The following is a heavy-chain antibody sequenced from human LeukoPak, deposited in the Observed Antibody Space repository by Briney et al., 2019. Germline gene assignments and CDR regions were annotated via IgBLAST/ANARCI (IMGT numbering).Heavy chain of an antibody. CDR2: INPSGGST. V-gene: IGHV1-46*01. Sequence: ASVKVSCKASGYTFTSYYMHLVRQAPGQGLEWIGIINPSGGSTSYAQKFQGRVTMTRDTSTSTVYMELSSLRSEDTAVYYCARDKMAGRDGYNFGIFDIWGQGTMVTVSS. CDR3: ARDKMAGRDGYNFGIFDI. J-gene: IGHJ3*02. D-gene: IGHD5-24*01. CDR1: GYTFTSYY.